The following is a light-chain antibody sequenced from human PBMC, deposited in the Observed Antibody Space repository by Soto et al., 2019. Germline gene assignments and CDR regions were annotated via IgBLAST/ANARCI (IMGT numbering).Light chain of an antibody. CDR2: GNN. V-gene: IGLV1-40*01. J-gene: IGLJ2*01. CDR1: SSNIGARYD. Sequence: QSVLTQPPSVSGAPGQRVTISCTGSSSNIGARYDVHWYQQLPGTAPKLLIYGNNNRPSGVPDRFSGSKSGTSASLAITGLQVEDEADYYCQSYDSSLSGSVFGGGTKLTV. CDR3: QSYDSSLSGSV.